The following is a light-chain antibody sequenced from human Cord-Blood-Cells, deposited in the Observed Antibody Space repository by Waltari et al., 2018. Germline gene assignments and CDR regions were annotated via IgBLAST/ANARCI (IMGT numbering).Light chain of an antibody. V-gene: IGLV2-14*01. CDR1: SSNVGVYNY. J-gene: IGLJ2*01. CDR2: DVS. CDR3: SSYTSSSTLV. Sequence: QSALTQPASVSGPPGRSITFPCTGTSSNVGVYNYVSWYQQHPGKAPKLMIYDVSKRPSGVSNRFSGSKSGNTASLTISGLQAEDEADYYCSSYTSSSTLVFGGGTKLTVL.